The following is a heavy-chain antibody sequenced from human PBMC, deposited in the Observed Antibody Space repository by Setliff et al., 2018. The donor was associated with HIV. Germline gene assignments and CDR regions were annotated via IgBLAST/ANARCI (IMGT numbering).Heavy chain of an antibody. D-gene: IGHD1-1*01. Sequence: SETLSLTCSVSGGSIRSGGYYWSWIRQRPGKGLEWIGYIYYSGSTYYNPSLKSRVTISIDTSKNQFSLKLNAVTAADTAVYYCARRPPLTTGREYYFDFWGQGTLVTVSS. CDR2: IYYSGST. CDR3: ARRPPLTTGREYYFDF. V-gene: IGHV4-30-4*01. J-gene: IGHJ4*02. CDR1: GGSIRSGGYY.